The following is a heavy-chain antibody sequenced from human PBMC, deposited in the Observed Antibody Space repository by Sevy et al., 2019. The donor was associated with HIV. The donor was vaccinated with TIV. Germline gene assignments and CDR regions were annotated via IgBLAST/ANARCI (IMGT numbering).Heavy chain of an antibody. J-gene: IGHJ4*02. V-gene: IGHV4-38-2*01. CDR1: GYPISSRYY. D-gene: IGHD6-13*01. CDR2: MYYSGST. Sequence: SETLSLTCAVSGYPISSRYYWGWVRQPPGKGLEWIASMYYSGSTYYNPSLRSRVTISLDTSENQFSLKLTSVTAADTAVYYCASDITSNWLFFDYWGQGILVTVSS. CDR3: ASDITSNWLFFDY.